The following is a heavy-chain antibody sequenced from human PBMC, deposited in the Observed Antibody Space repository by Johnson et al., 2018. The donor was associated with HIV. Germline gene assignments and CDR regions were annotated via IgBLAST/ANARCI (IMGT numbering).Heavy chain of an antibody. CDR1: GFTFDDSA. D-gene: IGHD1-26*01. J-gene: IGHJ3*02. CDR3: AKEPAVGYSGSFSGAFDI. Sequence: LGVSCAASGFTFDDSAMHWVRQTPGKGLEWVSGISWSSGTIDYADSVKGRFTISRDNSKNTLHLQMNSLRAEDTAVYYCAKEPAVGYSGSFSGAFDIWGQGTLVTVSS. CDR2: ISWSSGTI. V-gene: IGHV3-9*01.